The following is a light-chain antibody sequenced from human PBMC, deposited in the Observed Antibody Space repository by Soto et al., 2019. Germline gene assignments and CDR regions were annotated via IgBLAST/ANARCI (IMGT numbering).Light chain of an antibody. CDR3: QEYKSAT. CDR2: DAS. J-gene: IGKJ2*01. CDR1: QSISDW. V-gene: IGKV1-5*01. Sequence: DIQMTQSPSTLSASVGDRVTITCRASQSISDWLAWYQQIPGRAPKLLIYDASTLQSGVPSRFSGSGSGTEFILTMSSLQPDGSATYYCQEYKSATFGQGTKLQIK.